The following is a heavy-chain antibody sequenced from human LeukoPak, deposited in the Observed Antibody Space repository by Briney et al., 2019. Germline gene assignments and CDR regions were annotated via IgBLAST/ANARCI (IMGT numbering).Heavy chain of an antibody. V-gene: IGHV1-69*04. CDR2: IIPILGIA. CDR3: ATEDRAAAGRRGY. J-gene: IGHJ4*02. D-gene: IGHD6-13*01. Sequence: ASVKVSCKVSGYTLTELSMHWVRQAPGQGLEWMGRIIPILGIANYAQKFQGRVTITADKSTSTAYMELSSLRSEDTAVYYCATEDRAAAGRRGYWGQGTLVAVSS. CDR1: GYTLTELS.